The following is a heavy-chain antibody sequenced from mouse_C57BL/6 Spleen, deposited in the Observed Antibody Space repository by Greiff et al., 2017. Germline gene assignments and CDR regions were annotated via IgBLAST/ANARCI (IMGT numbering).Heavy chain of an antibody. CDR2: INPNNGGT. J-gene: IGHJ2*01. D-gene: IGHD1-1*01. V-gene: IGHV1-26*01. CDR3: ARSHITTVVAEGDY. CDR1: GYTFTDYY. Sequence: EVQLQQSGPELVKPGASVKISCKASGYTFTDYYMNWVKQSHGKSLEWIGDINPNNGGTSYNQKFKGKATLTVDKSSSTAYMELRSLTSEDSAVYYCARSHITTVVAEGDYWGQGTTLTVSS.